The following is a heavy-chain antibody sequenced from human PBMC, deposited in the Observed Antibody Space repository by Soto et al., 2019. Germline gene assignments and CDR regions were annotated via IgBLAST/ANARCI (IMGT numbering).Heavy chain of an antibody. V-gene: IGHV4-31*03. CDR1: GGSISSGGYY. J-gene: IGHJ6*02. CDR3: ARGKKGEDATLAYGMDV. Sequence: SETLSLTCTVSGGSISSGGYYWSWIRQHPGKGLEWIGYISYSGSTYYNPSLKSRVTISVDTSKNQFSLKLSSVTAADTAVYYCARGKKGEDATLAYGMDVWGQGTTVTVSS. CDR2: ISYSGST. D-gene: IGHD3-16*01.